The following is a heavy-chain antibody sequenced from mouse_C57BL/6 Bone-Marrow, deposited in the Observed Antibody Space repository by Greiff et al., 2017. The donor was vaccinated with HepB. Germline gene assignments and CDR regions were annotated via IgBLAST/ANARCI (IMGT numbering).Heavy chain of an antibody. CDR2: ISGGGGNT. V-gene: IGHV5-9*01. Sequence: EVQLVESGGGLVKPGGSLKLSCAASGFTFSSYTMSWVRQTPEKRLEWVATISGGGGNTYYPDSVKGRFTISRDNAKNTLYLQMSSLRSEDTALYYCARHPAQATHYAMDYWGQGTSVTVSS. CDR3: ARHPAQATHYAMDY. CDR1: GFTFSSYT. D-gene: IGHD3-2*02. J-gene: IGHJ4*01.